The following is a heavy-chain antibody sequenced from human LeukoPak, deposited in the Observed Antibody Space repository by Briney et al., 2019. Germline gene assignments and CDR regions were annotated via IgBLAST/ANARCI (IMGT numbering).Heavy chain of an antibody. V-gene: IGHV3-33*06. Sequence: GGSLRLSCAASGFTFDDYAMHWVRQAPGKGLEWVAVIWYDGSNKYYADSVKSQFTISRDNSKNTLYLQMNSLRAEDTAVYYCAKDSGSLFDYWGQGTLVTVSS. CDR1: GFTFDDYA. D-gene: IGHD3-22*01. CDR2: IWYDGSNK. CDR3: AKDSGSLFDY. J-gene: IGHJ4*02.